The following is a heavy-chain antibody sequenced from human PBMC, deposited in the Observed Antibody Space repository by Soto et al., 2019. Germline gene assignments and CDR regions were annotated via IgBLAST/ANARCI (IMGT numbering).Heavy chain of an antibody. CDR3: ATTYGSGYSSSWPLFDY. D-gene: IGHD6-13*01. V-gene: IGHV1-46*01. Sequence: ASVKVSCEASGYTFSSYHMHWVRRAPGQSLEWMGIINPSGGSTSYAQKFQGRVTMTRDTSTSTVYMELSSLRSEDTAVYYCATTYGSGYSSSWPLFDYWGQGTLVTVSS. CDR1: GYTFSSYH. CDR2: INPSGGST. J-gene: IGHJ4*02.